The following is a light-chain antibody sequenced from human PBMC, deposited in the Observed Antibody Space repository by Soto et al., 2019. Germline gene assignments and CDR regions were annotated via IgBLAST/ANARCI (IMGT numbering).Light chain of an antibody. V-gene: IGKV3-20*01. CDR3: QHYGTSTWT. Sequence: EIVLTHSPGTLSLSPCERATLSCSASQSVSNNYLAWYQQKPGQAPRLLIYGASTRATGIPDRFSGSGSGADFTLTISRLEAEDFAVYYCQHYGTSTWTFGQGTKVDIK. CDR1: QSVSNNY. J-gene: IGKJ1*01. CDR2: GAS.